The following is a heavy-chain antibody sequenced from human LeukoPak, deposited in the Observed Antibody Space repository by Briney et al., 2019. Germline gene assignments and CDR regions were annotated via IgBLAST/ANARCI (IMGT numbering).Heavy chain of an antibody. J-gene: IGHJ4*02. CDR2: IRGDRST. CDR3: ARRRGGYGDGDFDY. Sequence: HPAGSLRLSCAASGFTVSSTSIIWLRQAPGKGLECVSYIRGDRSTEYAEYVKGRFTISRDDSKNTVYLQMNSLRVEDTSVYYCARRRGGYGDGDFDYWGQGTLVTVSS. V-gene: IGHV3-66*04. CDR1: GFTVSSTS. D-gene: IGHD4-17*01.